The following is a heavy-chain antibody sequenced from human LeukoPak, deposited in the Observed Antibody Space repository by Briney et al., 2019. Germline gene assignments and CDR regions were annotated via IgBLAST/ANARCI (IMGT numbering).Heavy chain of an antibody. D-gene: IGHD3-3*01. CDR3: ASLSHDFWSGYYSGYYYYGMDV. Sequence: PSETLSLTCAVYGGSFSGYYWSWIRQPPGKGLEWIGEINHSGSTNYNPSLKSRVTISVDTSKNQFSLKLSSVTAADTAVYYCASLSHDFWSGYYSGYYYYGMDVWGQGTTDTVSS. CDR1: GGSFSGYY. V-gene: IGHV4-34*01. CDR2: INHSGST. J-gene: IGHJ6*02.